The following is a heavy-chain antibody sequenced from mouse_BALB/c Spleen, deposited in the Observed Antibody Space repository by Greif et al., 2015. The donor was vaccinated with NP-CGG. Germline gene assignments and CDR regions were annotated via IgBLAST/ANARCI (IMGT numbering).Heavy chain of an antibody. Sequence: EVHLVESGGGLVQPGGSRKLSCAASGFTFSSFGMHWVRQAPEKGLEWVAYISSGSSTIYYADTVKGRFTISRDNPKNTLFLQMTSLRSEDTAMYYCASDDFETSFAYWGQGTLVTVSA. CDR1: GFTFSSFG. J-gene: IGHJ3*01. D-gene: IGHD2-4*01. V-gene: IGHV5-17*02. CDR2: ISSGSSTI. CDR3: ASDDFETSFAY.